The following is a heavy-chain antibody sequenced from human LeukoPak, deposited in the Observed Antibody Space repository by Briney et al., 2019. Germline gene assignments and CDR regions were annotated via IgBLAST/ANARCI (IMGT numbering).Heavy chain of an antibody. J-gene: IGHJ4*02. CDR3: AKNPTLWFGELFGIG. CDR1: GFTFSSYA. CDR2: ISYDGSNK. Sequence: PGGSLRLSCAASGFTFSSYAMHWVRQAPGKGLEWVAVISYDGSNKYHADSVKGRFTISRDNSKNTLYLQMNSLRAEDTAVYYCAKNPTLWFGELFGIGWGQGTLVTVSS. D-gene: IGHD3-10*01. V-gene: IGHV3-30-3*02.